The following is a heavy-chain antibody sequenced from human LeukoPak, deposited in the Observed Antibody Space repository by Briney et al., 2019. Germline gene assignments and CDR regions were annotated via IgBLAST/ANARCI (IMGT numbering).Heavy chain of an antibody. CDR2: IYYSGST. V-gene: IGHV4-59*01. CDR1: GGSFSGYY. Sequence: SETLSLTCAVYGGSFSGYYWSWIRQPPGKGLEWIGYIYYSGSTNYNPSLKSRVTISVDTSKNQFSLKLSSVTAADTAVYYCARVGIYYYYYMDVWGKGTTVTVSS. J-gene: IGHJ6*03. CDR3: ARVGIYYYYYMDV. D-gene: IGHD7-27*01.